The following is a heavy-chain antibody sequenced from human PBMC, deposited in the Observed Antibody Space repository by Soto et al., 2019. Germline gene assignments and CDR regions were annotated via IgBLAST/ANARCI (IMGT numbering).Heavy chain of an antibody. CDR1: GFTFSNYA. Sequence: HPGGSLRLSCAASGFTFSNYAMNWVRQAPGKGLEWVSGISGGGGSTDHADHADSVKGRFTTSRDNSKNTLYLQMNSLRAEDTAVYYCARTGWDSSDYYFHFDYWGRGTLVTVSS. CDR2: ISGGGGSTDHA. D-gene: IGHD3-22*01. J-gene: IGHJ4*02. CDR3: ARTGWDSSDYYFHFDY. V-gene: IGHV3-23*01.